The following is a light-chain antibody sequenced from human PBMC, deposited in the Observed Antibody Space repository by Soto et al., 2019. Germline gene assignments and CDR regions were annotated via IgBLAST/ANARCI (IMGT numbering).Light chain of an antibody. V-gene: IGLV2-14*01. CDR1: GSDIGGYNY. CDR2: DVS. CDR3: SSYTSTSTFLV. J-gene: IGLJ2*01. Sequence: QSALTQPASVSGSPGQSITISCTGTGSDIGGYNYVSWYQRHPGKAPKLMISDVSNRPSGVSDRFSGSKSGNTASLTISGLQAEDEADYYCSSYTSTSTFLVFGGGTKVTVL.